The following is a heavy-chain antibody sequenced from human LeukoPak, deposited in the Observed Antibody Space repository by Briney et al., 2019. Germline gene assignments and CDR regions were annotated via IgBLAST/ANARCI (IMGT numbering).Heavy chain of an antibody. D-gene: IGHD6-19*01. CDR3: IRSSGWPDY. Sequence: GGSLRLSCPASGFTLSNHWMHWVRQAPGKGLLWVSRNTSDSDGSSTVYADSVRGRFTISRDNAKNTLYLQMNSLRAEDTAVYYCIRSSGWPDYWGQGTLVTVSS. J-gene: IGHJ4*02. V-gene: IGHV3-74*01. CDR1: GFTLSNHW. CDR2: NTSDSDGSST.